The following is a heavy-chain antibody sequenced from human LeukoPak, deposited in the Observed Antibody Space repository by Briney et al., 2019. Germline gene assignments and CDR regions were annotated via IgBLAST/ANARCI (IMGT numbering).Heavy chain of an antibody. D-gene: IGHD3-9*01. CDR1: GGSFSGYY. CDR3: ARTDFDWFLDY. J-gene: IGHJ4*02. CDR2: INHSGST. V-gene: IGHV4-34*01. Sequence: PSETLSLTCAVYGGSFSGYYWSWIRQPPGKGLEWIGEINHSGSTNYNPSLKSRVTISVDTSKNQFSLKLSSVTAADTAVYYCARTDFDWFLDYWGQGTPVTVSS.